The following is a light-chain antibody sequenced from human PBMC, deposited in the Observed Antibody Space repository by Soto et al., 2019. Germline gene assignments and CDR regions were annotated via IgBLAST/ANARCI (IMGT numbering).Light chain of an antibody. Sequence: EIVMTQSPAPLSVSPGERATLSCRASQSVGSDLAWYQQKPGQAPRLVIYDIFTRATGIPARFSGSGSGTDFTLTISSLEPEDFAVYYCQQRSNWPPITFGQGTRLEIK. V-gene: IGKV3-11*01. CDR2: DIF. CDR1: QSVGSD. J-gene: IGKJ5*01. CDR3: QQRSNWPPIT.